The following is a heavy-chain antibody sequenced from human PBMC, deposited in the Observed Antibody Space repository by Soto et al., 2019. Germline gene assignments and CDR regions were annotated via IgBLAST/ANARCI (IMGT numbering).Heavy chain of an antibody. CDR3: ARVDPGYCSSTSCRDFDY. V-gene: IGHV3-23*01. Sequence: QPGGSLRLSCVGSGFTFSSYSMSWVRQAPGKGLEWVSAISPAGDKTYYADSVKGQFSISRDNSRNTLFLQMNSLRAEHTAVYYCARVDPGYCSSTSCRDFDYWGLGTLVTVSS. CDR1: GFTFSSYS. J-gene: IGHJ4*02. D-gene: IGHD2-2*01. CDR2: ISPAGDKT.